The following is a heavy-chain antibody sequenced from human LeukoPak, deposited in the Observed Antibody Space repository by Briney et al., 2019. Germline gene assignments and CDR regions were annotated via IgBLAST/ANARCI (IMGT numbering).Heavy chain of an antibody. CDR3: AREPTYDILTSDAFDI. D-gene: IGHD3-9*01. CDR2: IDSSDSSGPAV. J-gene: IGHJ3*02. Sequence: GGSLRLSCVASGFTFSNHEMSWVRQAPGKGLEWISYIDSSDSSGPAVSYADSVKGCFTISRDNAKNSLHLQMDSLRAEDTAVYFCAREPTYDILTSDAFDIWGQGTMVTVSS. CDR1: GFTFSNHE. V-gene: IGHV3-48*03.